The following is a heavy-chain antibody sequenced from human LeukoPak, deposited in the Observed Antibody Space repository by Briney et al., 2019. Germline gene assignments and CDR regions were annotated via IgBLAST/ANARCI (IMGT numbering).Heavy chain of an antibody. D-gene: IGHD3-22*01. CDR3: AARHDSSGYWVDY. J-gene: IGHJ4*02. V-gene: IGHV3-33*01. CDR1: GFTFSSYG. CDR2: IWYDGSNK. Sequence: GGSLRLSCAASGFTFSSYGMHWVRQAPGKGLEWVAVIWYDGSNKYYADSVKGRFTISRDNSKNTLYLQMSSLRAEDTAVYYCAARHDSSGYWVDYWGQGTLVTVSS.